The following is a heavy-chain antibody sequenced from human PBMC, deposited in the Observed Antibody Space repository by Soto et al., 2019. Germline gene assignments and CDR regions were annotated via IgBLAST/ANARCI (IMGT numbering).Heavy chain of an antibody. CDR2: MNPHTGET. J-gene: IGHJ4*02. V-gene: IGHV1-8*02. D-gene: IGHD6-6*01. CDR3: AKKHSGSSLAY. Sequence: ASVKVSCKASGYTFTTYVISWVRQAPGQGLELMGWMNPHTGETDATRKFQGRLTMTRNTSINTAYLELSSLTSEDTAVYYCAKKHSGSSLAYWGQGSLVTVSS. CDR1: GYTFTTYV.